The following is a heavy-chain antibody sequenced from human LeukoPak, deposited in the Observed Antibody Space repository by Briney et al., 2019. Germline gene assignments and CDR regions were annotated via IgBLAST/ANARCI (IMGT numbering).Heavy chain of an antibody. V-gene: IGHV3-23*01. CDR2: ITITDGGA. Sequence: GGSLRLSCEASGFLFRAYAMSWVRQAPGKGLEWLSTITITDGGAYYIDSVKGRFTMSRDNSKNTLYLQLNSLRAEDTAVYYRAREAWRPYLDYWGQGTPVTVSS. CDR3: AREAWRPYLDY. D-gene: IGHD3-3*01. CDR1: GFLFRAYA. J-gene: IGHJ4*02.